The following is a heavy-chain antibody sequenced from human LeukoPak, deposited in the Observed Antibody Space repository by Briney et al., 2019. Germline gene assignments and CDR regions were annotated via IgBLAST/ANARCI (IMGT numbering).Heavy chain of an antibody. Sequence: SGTLSLTCTVSGGSISSSSYVWGWIRQPPGKGLEWIGNIYYSGSTYYNPSLKSRVTKSIDTSKSQFSLKLSSVTAADTAVYYCARRDYYGSGSYYLAFDIWGQGTMVTVSS. V-gene: IGHV4-39*01. CDR2: IYYSGST. CDR1: GGSISSSSYV. J-gene: IGHJ3*02. D-gene: IGHD3-10*01. CDR3: ARRDYYGSGSYYLAFDI.